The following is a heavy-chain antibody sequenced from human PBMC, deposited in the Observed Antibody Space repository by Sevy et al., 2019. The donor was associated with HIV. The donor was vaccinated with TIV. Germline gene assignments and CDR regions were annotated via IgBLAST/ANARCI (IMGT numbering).Heavy chain of an antibody. V-gene: IGHV3-49*03. CDR1: GFTFGDYA. J-gene: IGHJ4*02. D-gene: IGHD3-22*01. CDR3: TRPKRDYYDSSGYPYYFDY. Sequence: GGSLRLSCTASGFTFGDYAMSWFRQAPGKGLEWVGFIRSKASGGTTEYAASVKGRFTISRDDSKSIAYLQMNSLKTEDTAVYYCTRPKRDYYDSSGYPYYFDYWGQGTLVTVSS. CDR2: IRSKASGGTT.